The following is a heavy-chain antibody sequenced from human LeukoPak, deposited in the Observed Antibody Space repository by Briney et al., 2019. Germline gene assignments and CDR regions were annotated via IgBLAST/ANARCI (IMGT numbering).Heavy chain of an antibody. CDR3: ARAGHYYGSGSYSH. Sequence: SETLSLTCAVYGGSFSGYYWSWIRQPPGKGLEWIGEIKHSGSTNYNPSLKSRVTISVDTSKNQFSLKLSSVTAADTAVYYCARAGHYYGSGSYSHWGQGTLVTVSS. D-gene: IGHD3-10*01. CDR1: GGSFSGYY. J-gene: IGHJ4*02. V-gene: IGHV4-34*01. CDR2: IKHSGST.